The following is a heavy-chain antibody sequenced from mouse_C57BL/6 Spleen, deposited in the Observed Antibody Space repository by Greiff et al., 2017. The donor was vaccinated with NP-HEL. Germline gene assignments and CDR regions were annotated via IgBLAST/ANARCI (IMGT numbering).Heavy chain of an antibody. CDR3: ASPYYGNYAFDY. CDR2: IHPSDSDT. V-gene: IGHV1-74*01. CDR1: GYTFTSYW. J-gene: IGHJ2*01. D-gene: IGHD2-1*01. Sequence: VQLQQPGAELVKPGASVKVSCKASGYTFTSYWMHWVKQRPGQGLEWIGRIHPSDSDTNYNQKFQGKATLTVDKSSSTAYMQLSILTSEDSAVYYCASPYYGNYAFDYWGQGTTLTVSS.